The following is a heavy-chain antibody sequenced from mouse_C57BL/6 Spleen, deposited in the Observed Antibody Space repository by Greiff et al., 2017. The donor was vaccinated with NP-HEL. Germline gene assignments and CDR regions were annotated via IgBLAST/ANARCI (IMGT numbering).Heavy chain of an antibody. CDR3: ASHLPDGYYVPFAY. D-gene: IGHD2-3*01. V-gene: IGHV1-55*01. CDR2: IYPGSGST. CDR1: GYTFTSYW. J-gene: IGHJ3*01. Sequence: QVHVKQPGAELVKPGASVKMSCKASGYTFTSYWITWVKQRPGQGLEWIGDIYPGSGSTNYNEKFKSKATLTVDTSSSTAYMQLSSLTSEDSAVYYCASHLPDGYYVPFAYWGQGTLVTVSA.